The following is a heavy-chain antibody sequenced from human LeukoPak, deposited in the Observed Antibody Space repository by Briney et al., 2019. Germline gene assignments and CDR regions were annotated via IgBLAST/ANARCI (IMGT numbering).Heavy chain of an antibody. D-gene: IGHD5-12*01. CDR3: ARDGVAPKLKTYYFDY. CDR1: GGTFSSYA. Sequence: GASVKVSCKASGGTFSSYAISWVRQAPGQGLEWMGRIIPILGIANYAQKFQGRVTITADKSTSTAYMELSSLRSEDTAVYYCARDGVAPKLKTYYFDYWGQGTLVTVSS. CDR2: IIPILGIA. V-gene: IGHV1-69*04. J-gene: IGHJ4*02.